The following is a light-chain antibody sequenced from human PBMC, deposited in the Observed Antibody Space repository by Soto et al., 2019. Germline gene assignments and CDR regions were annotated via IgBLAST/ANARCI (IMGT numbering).Light chain of an antibody. J-gene: IGKJ2*01. V-gene: IGKV3-11*01. CDR1: QSVSSY. CDR3: QQRSNWPPLYT. Sequence: EIVLTQSPATLSLSPGERATLSCRASQSVSSYLAWYQQKLGQAPRLLIYDASNRATGIPARFSGSGSGTDFTLTISSLEPEDFAVYYCQQRSNWPPLYTFGQGTKLEIK. CDR2: DAS.